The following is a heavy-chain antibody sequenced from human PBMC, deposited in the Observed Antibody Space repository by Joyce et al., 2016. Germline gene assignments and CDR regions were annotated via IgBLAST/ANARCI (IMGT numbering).Heavy chain of an antibody. CDR3: AKEGYYPLDY. D-gene: IGHD3-3*01. J-gene: IGHJ4*02. V-gene: IGHV3-23*01. CDR2: IAGRGGST. Sequence: EVQLLESGGGFVQPGGSLRLSCAASGFTFDSYAMSWVRQAPGKGLEWVSTIAGRGGSTDYAASVEGRFTISRDNSENTLYLQMHSLRVEDTAVYYCAKEGYYPLDYWGQGTLVTVSP. CDR1: GFTFDSYA.